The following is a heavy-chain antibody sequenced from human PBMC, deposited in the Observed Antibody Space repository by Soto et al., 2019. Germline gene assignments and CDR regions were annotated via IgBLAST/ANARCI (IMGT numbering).Heavy chain of an antibody. D-gene: IGHD3-16*01. Sequence: EVQLVESGGGLVKPGGSLRLSCAASGFTFSSYSMNWVRQAPGKGLEWVSSISSSSSYIYYADSVKGRFTISRDNAKNSLYRQMSSLRAEDTAVYYCAREGGAGFDYWGQGTLVTVSA. CDR1: GFTFSSYS. CDR3: AREGGAGFDY. V-gene: IGHV3-21*01. J-gene: IGHJ4*02. CDR2: ISSSSSYI.